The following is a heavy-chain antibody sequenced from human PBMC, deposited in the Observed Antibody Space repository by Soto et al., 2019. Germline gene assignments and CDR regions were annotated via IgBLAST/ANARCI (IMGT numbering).Heavy chain of an antibody. Sequence: VKVSCKVSGYTLTELSMHLVRQAPGKGLEWMGGFDPEDGETIYAQKFQGRVTMTEDTSTDTAYMELSSLRSEDTAVYYCSTTLLFMITFGGVIVTGVGAFDIWGQGTMVTVSS. V-gene: IGHV1-24*01. CDR1: GYTLTELS. J-gene: IGHJ3*02. CDR3: STTLLFMITFGGVIVTGVGAFDI. CDR2: FDPEDGET. D-gene: IGHD3-16*02.